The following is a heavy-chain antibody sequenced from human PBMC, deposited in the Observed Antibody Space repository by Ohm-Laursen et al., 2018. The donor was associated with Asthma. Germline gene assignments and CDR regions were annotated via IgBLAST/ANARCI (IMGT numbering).Heavy chain of an antibody. J-gene: IGHJ4*02. CDR2: INPNSGGT. Sequence: GASVKVSCKASGGTFSSYAISWVRQAPGQGLEWMGRINPNSGGTNYAQKFQGRVTMTRDTSISTAYMELSRLRSDDTAVYYCARGYYDSSGYYLTIDYWGQGTLVTVSS. V-gene: IGHV1-2*06. CDR1: GGTFSSYA. D-gene: IGHD3-22*01. CDR3: ARGYYDSSGYYLTIDY.